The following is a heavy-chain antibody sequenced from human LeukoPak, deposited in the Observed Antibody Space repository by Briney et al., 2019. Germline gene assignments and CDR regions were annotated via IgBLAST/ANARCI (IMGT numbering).Heavy chain of an antibody. CDR3: VRDQGGAVSY. D-gene: IGHD3-16*01. CDR2: ISSLSGTI. Sequence: GGSLRLSCAASGFTFSSYSMNWVRQAPGKGLEWVSYISSLSGTINYADSVKGRFIISRDNAKNSMFLQMNSLRAEDTAVCYCVRDQGGAVSYWGQGTLVTVSS. J-gene: IGHJ4*02. CDR1: GFTFSSYS. V-gene: IGHV3-48*01.